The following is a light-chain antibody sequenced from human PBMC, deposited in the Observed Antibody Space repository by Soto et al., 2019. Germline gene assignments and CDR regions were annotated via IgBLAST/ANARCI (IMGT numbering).Light chain of an antibody. Sequence: DIQMTKSPSTLSASVGDRVTIACRASQSISSYLAWYQQKPGKAPNLLIYKASNLASGVPSRFTGGGSGTDFTLTINSLQPDDSATYFCQQYNSYSYTFGQGTKLEIK. CDR3: QQYNSYSYT. J-gene: IGKJ2*01. CDR2: KAS. CDR1: QSISSY. V-gene: IGKV1-5*03.